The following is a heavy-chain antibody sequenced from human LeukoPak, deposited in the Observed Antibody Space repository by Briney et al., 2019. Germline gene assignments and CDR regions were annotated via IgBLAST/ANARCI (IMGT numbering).Heavy chain of an antibody. CDR2: IYHSGST. CDR3: AGSYGSGTMDV. D-gene: IGHD3-10*01. V-gene: IGHV4-38-2*02. J-gene: IGHJ6*04. Sequence: PSETLSLTCTVSGYSISSGYYWGWIRQPPGKGLEWIGSIYHSGSTYYNPSLKSRVTISVDTSKNQFSLKLSSVTAADTAVYYCAGSYGSGTMDVWAKGPRSPSPQ. CDR1: GYSISSGYY.